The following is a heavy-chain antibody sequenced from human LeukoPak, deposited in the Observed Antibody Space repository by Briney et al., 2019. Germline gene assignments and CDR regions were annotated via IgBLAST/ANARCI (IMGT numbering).Heavy chain of an antibody. Sequence: GASVKVSCKASGYTFTGYFMHWVRQAPGQGLEWMGWINPNRGGTNYAQKFQGRVTMTRDTSISTAYMKLSRLRSDDTAVYYCAILTAVPGTSYYGMDVWGQGTTVTVSS. J-gene: IGHJ6*02. V-gene: IGHV1-2*02. CDR3: AILTAVPGTSYYGMDV. CDR1: GYTFTGYF. D-gene: IGHD6-19*01. CDR2: INPNRGGT.